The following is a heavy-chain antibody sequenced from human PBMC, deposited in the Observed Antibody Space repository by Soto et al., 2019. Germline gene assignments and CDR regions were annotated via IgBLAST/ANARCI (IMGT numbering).Heavy chain of an antibody. CDR1: GFTFSNAW. J-gene: IGHJ4*02. Sequence: GGSLRLSCAASGFTFSNAWMSWVRQAPGKGLEWVGRIKSKTDGGTTDYAAPVKGRFTISRDDSKNTLYLQMNSLKTEDTAVYYCSPTTPRPGRYSSSWSLDYWGQGTLVTVSS. V-gene: IGHV3-15*01. D-gene: IGHD6-13*01. CDR3: SPTTPRPGRYSSSWSLDY. CDR2: IKSKTDGGTT.